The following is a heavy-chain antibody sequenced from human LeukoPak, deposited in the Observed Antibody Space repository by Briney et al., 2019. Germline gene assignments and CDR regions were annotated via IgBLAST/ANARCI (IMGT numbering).Heavy chain of an antibody. CDR3: ARGQFRVRTVVTAHYFDY. CDR2: MNPNSGNT. V-gene: IGHV1-8*03. Sequence: DXXXXRQATGQGLEWMGWMNPNSGNTGYSQKFQGRVTITRNNCINTAYMELISLRSEDTAVYYCARGQFRVRTVVTAHYFDYWGQGTLVTVSS. J-gene: IGHJ4*02. CDR1: D. D-gene: IGHD2-21*02.